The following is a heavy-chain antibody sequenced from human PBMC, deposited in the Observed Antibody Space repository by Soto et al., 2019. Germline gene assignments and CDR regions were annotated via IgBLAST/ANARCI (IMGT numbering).Heavy chain of an antibody. CDR3: VRDGTKTLRDWFDP. D-gene: IGHD1-1*01. Sequence: SETLSLTCTVSGASISGFYWSWIRKSAGKGLEWIGRIYATGTTDYNPSLKSRVMMSVDTSKKQFSLKLRSVTAADTAVYYCVRDGTKTLRDWFDPWGQGISVNVSS. V-gene: IGHV4-4*07. CDR1: GASISGFY. CDR2: IYATGTT. J-gene: IGHJ5*02.